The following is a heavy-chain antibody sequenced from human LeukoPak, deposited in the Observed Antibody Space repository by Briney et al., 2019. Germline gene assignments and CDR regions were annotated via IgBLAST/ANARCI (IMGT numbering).Heavy chain of an antibody. J-gene: IGHJ4*02. CDR2: IWYGGSNK. CDR1: GFTVSSNY. D-gene: IGHD6-13*01. V-gene: IGHV3-30*02. CDR3: AKDKGHIAAAALDY. Sequence: GGSLRLSCAASGFTVSSNYMSWVRQAPGKGLEWVAVIWYGGSNKYYADSVKGRFTISRDNSKNTLYLQMNSLRAEDTAVYYCAKDKGHIAAAALDYWGQGTLVTVSS.